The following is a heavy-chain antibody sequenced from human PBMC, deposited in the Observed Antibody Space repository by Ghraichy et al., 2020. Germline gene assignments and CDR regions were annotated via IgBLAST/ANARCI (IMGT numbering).Heavy chain of an antibody. CDR3: ARVATMLSAFDM. CDR1: GGSFSDY. D-gene: IGHD5-24*01. Sequence: SETLSLTCVVYGGSFSDYWSWIRQPPGKGLEWIGEINHSGSTNYNPSLKSRVTISVDTSKNQFSLKLSSVTAADTAVYYCARVATMLSAFDMWGQGTMVTVSS. CDR2: INHSGST. V-gene: IGHV4-34*01. J-gene: IGHJ3*02.